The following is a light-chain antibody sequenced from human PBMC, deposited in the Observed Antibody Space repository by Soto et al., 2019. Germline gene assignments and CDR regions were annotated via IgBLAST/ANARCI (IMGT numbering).Light chain of an antibody. CDR2: DAS. Sequence: TLSLSERERATLSCRAIQPSASRYLVWYQQRPGQAPRLLIYDASTRATGIPVRFRGSGSGTQFTLTISSLQSEDSAVYYCHQYTNWLALTFGGVSKV. CDR1: QPSASRY. V-gene: IGKV3-15*01. CDR3: HQYTNWLALT. J-gene: IGKJ4*01.